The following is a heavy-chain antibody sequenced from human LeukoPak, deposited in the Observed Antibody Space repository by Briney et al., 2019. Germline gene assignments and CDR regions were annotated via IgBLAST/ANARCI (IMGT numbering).Heavy chain of an antibody. CDR1: GGSISSSSYY. CDR3: ARLPTLGWFDP. J-gene: IGHJ5*02. Sequence: SETLSLTCTVSGGSISSSSYYWGWIRQPPGKGLERIGSIYYSGSTYYNPSLKSRVTISVDTSKNQFSLKLSSVTAADTAVYYCARLPTLGWFDPWGQGTLVTVSS. CDR2: IYYSGST. V-gene: IGHV4-39*01.